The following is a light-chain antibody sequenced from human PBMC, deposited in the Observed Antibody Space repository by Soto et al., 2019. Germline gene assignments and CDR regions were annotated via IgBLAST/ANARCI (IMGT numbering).Light chain of an antibody. CDR2: GAS. J-gene: IGKJ4*01. V-gene: IGKV3-15*01. Sequence: EIVMTQSPATLSLSPGERATLSCRASQSVSGNLAWYQQKPGQAPRLLISGASTRATGIPARFSGSGSGTEFTLTITGLQSEDSAVYFCQQYNNWVTFGGGTKVDIK. CDR1: QSVSGN. CDR3: QQYNNWVT.